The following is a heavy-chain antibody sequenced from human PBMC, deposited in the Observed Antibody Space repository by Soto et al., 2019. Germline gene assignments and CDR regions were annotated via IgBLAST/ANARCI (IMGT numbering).Heavy chain of an antibody. J-gene: IGHJ4*02. V-gene: IGHV3-23*01. CDR3: AKDHGGYSSGWYGQEFDY. D-gene: IGHD6-19*01. CDR1: GFTFSSYA. Sequence: EVQLLESGGGLVQPGGSLRLSCAASGFTFSSYAMSWVRQAPGKGLEWVSAISGSGGSTYYADSVKGRFTISRDNSKNTLYMQRNSLRAEDTAVYYCAKDHGGYSSGWYGQEFDYWGQGTLVTVSS. CDR2: ISGSGGST.